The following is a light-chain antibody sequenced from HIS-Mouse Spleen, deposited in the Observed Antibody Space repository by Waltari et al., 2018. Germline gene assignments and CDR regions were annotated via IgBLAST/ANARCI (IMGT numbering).Light chain of an antibody. CDR3: MQGTHWPIT. CDR2: KVS. CDR1: QSLVHSDGNTY. J-gene: IGKJ2*01. V-gene: IGKV2-30*02. Sequence: DVVMTQSPLSLPVTLGQPASISCRSSQSLVHSDGNTYLNWFQQRPGQSPRRLIYKVSNRDSGVPDRFSGSVSGTDFTLKISRVEAEDVGFYYCMQGTHWPITFGQGTKLEIK.